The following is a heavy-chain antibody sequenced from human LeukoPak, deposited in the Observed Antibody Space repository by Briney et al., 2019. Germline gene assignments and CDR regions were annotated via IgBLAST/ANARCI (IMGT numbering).Heavy chain of an antibody. CDR2: IYTSGST. CDR1: GGSISSYY. Sequence: SETLSLTCAVSGGSISSYYWSRIRQPAGKGLEWIGRIYTSGSTNYNPSLKSRVTMSVDTSKNQFSLKLSSVTAADTAVYYCARDIPTKRGYSYGSDWFDPWGQGTLVTVSS. V-gene: IGHV4-4*07. D-gene: IGHD5-18*01. CDR3: ARDIPTKRGYSYGSDWFDP. J-gene: IGHJ5*02.